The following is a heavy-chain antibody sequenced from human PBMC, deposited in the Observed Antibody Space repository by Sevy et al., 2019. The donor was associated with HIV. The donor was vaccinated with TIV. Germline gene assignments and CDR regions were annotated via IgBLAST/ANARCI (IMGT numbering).Heavy chain of an antibody. CDR1: GFTFSSYG. J-gene: IGHJ4*02. CDR3: AKGTTRDYRFDY. D-gene: IGHD4-17*01. CDR2: ISYDGSNK. Sequence: GGSLRLSCAASGFTFSSYGMHWVRQAPGKGLEWVAVISYDGSNKYYADSVKGRFTISRENSKNTLYLQMNSLRAEDTAVYYCAKGTTRDYRFDYWGQGTLVTVSS. V-gene: IGHV3-30*18.